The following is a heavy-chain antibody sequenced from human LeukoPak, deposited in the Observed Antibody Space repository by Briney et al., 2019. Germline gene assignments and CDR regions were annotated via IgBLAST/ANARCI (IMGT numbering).Heavy chain of an antibody. CDR3: VRDSGRDDSSGYYYSEVDY. Sequence: GGSLRLSCAASGFTFSSYSMNWVRQAPGKGLEWVSSISSSSSYIYYADSVKGRFTISRDNAKNSLYLQMNSLRAEDTAVYYCVRDSGRDDSSGYYYSEVDYWGQGTLVTVSS. CDR2: ISSSSSYI. CDR1: GFTFSSYS. J-gene: IGHJ4*02. V-gene: IGHV3-21*01. D-gene: IGHD3-22*01.